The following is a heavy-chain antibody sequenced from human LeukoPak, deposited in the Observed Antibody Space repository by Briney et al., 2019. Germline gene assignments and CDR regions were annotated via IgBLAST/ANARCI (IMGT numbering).Heavy chain of an antibody. CDR1: GFIFSTFA. D-gene: IGHD3-10*01. CDR3: AKWVCGSRGRTCCFDY. CDR2: ISGSGATT. J-gene: IGHJ4*02. V-gene: IGHV3-23*01. Sequence: GGSLSLSCAASGFIFSTFAMGWVRQAPGKGLEWVSNISGSGATTYYAASVKGRFTISRDNSKNTLYLQMNSLRAEDTAIYYWAKWVCGSRGRTCCFDYSGQGTLVSVSS.